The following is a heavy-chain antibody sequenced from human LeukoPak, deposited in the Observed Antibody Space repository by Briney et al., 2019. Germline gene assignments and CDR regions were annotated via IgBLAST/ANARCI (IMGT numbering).Heavy chain of an antibody. V-gene: IGHV4-39*07. J-gene: IGHJ4*02. Sequence: SETLSLTCTVSGDSLSNTNYFWAWIRQPPGTGLEWIGSFSYGRNTYYNPSLKGRVTISVDTSMNQFSLKLNSVTAADTAVYYCARDRRDGYNYDLDFWGQGTLVTVSS. D-gene: IGHD5-24*01. CDR1: GDSLSNTNYF. CDR3: ARDRRDGYNYDLDF. CDR2: FSYGRNT.